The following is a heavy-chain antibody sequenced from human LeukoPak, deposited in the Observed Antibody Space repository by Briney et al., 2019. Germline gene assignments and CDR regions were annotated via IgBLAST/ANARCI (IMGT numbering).Heavy chain of an antibody. Sequence: GGSLRLSCAASGFTFSSYAMSWVRQAPGKGLEWVSGFSASGGSTYYADSVKGRFTISRDNSKNTLYLQMNSLRAEDTAVYYCAKGPIAAATYYYYYYMDVWGKGTTVTVSS. CDR2: FSASGGST. D-gene: IGHD6-13*01. J-gene: IGHJ6*03. CDR1: GFTFSSYA. V-gene: IGHV3-23*01. CDR3: AKGPIAAATYYYYYYMDV.